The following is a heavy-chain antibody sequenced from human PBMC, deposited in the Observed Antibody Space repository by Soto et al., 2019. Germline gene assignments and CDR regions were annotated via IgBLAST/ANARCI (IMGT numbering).Heavy chain of an antibody. V-gene: IGHV4-39*02. J-gene: IGHJ4*02. Sequence: PSETLSLTCTVSGGSISSSSYYWGWIRQPPGKGLEWIGSIYYSGSTYYNPSLKSRVTISVDTSKNHVSLILKSVNIADSAIYYCARGHFDSRGYSNAFDYGGQGIQVTSPQ. CDR1: GGSISSSSYY. D-gene: IGHD3-22*01. CDR3: ARGHFDSRGYSNAFDY. CDR2: IYYSGST.